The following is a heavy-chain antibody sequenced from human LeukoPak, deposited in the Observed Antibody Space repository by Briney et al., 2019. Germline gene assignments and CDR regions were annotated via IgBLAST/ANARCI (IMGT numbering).Heavy chain of an antibody. CDR2: IIPIFGTA. J-gene: IGHJ4*02. Sequence: SVKVSCKASGGTFSSYAISWVRQAPGQGLEWMGGIIPIFGTANYAQKFQGRVTITADESTSTAYMELSSLRSEDTAVYYCARAPSGEVAANDYWGQGALVTVSS. CDR1: GGTFSSYA. D-gene: IGHD2-15*01. CDR3: ARAPSGEVAANDY. V-gene: IGHV1-69*13.